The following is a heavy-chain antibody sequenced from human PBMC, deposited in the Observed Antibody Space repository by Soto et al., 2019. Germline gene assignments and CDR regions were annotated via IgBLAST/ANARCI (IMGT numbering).Heavy chain of an antibody. V-gene: IGHV1-69*06. D-gene: IGHD6-6*01. Sequence: QVQLVQSGAEVKKPGSSVKVSCKASGGTFRSYAISWVRQAPGQGLEWLGGIIPIFGTANYAQKFQGRVTIPAVKSTSTGYMELSSLRSEDTDVYYCAKYIRKYGMDVWGQGTTVTVSS. CDR2: IIPIFGTA. CDR3: AKYIRKYGMDV. J-gene: IGHJ6*02. CDR1: GGTFRSYA.